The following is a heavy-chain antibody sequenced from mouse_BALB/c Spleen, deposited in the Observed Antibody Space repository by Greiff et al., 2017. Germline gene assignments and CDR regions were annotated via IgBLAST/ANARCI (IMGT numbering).Heavy chain of an antibody. CDR3: AHYYGYDFDY. CDR2: ISYDGSN. V-gene: IGHV3-6*02. D-gene: IGHD1-2*01. J-gene: IGHJ2*01. CDR1: GYSITSGYY. Sequence: VQLQESGPGLVKPSQSLSLTCSVTGYSITSGYYWNWIRQFPGNKLEWMGYISYDGSNNYNPSLKNRISITRYTSKNQFFLKLNSVTTEDTATYYCAHYYGYDFDYWGQGTTLTVSS.